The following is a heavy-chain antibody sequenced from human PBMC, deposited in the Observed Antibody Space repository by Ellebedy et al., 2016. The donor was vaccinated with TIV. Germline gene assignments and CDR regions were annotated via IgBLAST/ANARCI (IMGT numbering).Heavy chain of an antibody. V-gene: IGHV3-23*01. Sequence: PGGSLRLSCAASGFRFSIYAMYWVPQAPGSGLEWVAASCSGGDSYYVDSFTGRFTISRDNSKNTLYLQLNILRAEDTALYYCARTTTMTTCGAFDFWGQGTMVTVSS. CDR3: ARTTTMTTCGAFDF. D-gene: IGHD4-17*01. CDR1: GFRFSIYA. J-gene: IGHJ3*01. CDR2: SCSGGDS.